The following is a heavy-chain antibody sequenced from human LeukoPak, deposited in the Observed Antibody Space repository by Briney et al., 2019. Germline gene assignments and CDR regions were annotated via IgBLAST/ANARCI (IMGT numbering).Heavy chain of an antibody. J-gene: IGHJ4*02. D-gene: IGHD4-17*01. V-gene: IGHV3-9*01. CDR2: ISWNSGGI. CDR1: GFTFDDYA. CDR3: AKDRYGDYLGSLDY. Sequence: SLRLSCAASGFTFDDYAMHWVRQAPGKGLEWVSGISWNSGGIVYADSVKGRFTISRDNAKNSLYLQMNSLRVEDTALYYCAKDRYGDYLGSLDYWGQGTLVTVSS.